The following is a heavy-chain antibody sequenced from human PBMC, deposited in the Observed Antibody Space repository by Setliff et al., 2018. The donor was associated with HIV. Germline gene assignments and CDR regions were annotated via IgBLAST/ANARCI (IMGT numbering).Heavy chain of an antibody. CDR2: IYTSGST. Sequence: PSETLSLTCTVSGGSISSGSYYWSWIRQPAGKGLEWIGRIYTSGSTNYNPSLRSRVTISLDTSKNQLSLRLSSVTAADTALYFCARGFDHGDYEESGYVFYYMDVWGKGTTVTVSS. V-gene: IGHV4-61*02. CDR1: GGSISSGSYY. CDR3: ARGFDHGDYEESGYVFYYMDV. D-gene: IGHD4-17*01. J-gene: IGHJ6*03.